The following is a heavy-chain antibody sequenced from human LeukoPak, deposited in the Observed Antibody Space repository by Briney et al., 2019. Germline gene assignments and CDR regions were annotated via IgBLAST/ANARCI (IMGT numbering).Heavy chain of an antibody. V-gene: IGHV3-30-3*01. CDR2: ISYDGSNK. J-gene: IGHJ4*02. CDR1: GFTFSSYA. Sequence: PGRSLRLSCAASGFTFSSYAMHWVRQAPGKGLGWVAVISYDGSNKYYADPVKGRFTISRDNSKNTLYLQMNSLRAEDTAVYYCARDSGPLYYYDSSGYTFDYWGQGTLVTVSS. D-gene: IGHD3-22*01. CDR3: ARDSGPLYYYDSSGYTFDY.